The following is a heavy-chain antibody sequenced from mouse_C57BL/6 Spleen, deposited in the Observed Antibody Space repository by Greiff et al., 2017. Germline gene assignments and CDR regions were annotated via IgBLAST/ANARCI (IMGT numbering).Heavy chain of an antibody. CDR3: ARWTAQSTNY. D-gene: IGHD3-2*02. V-gene: IGHV1-64*01. CDR2: IHPNSGST. CDR1: GYTFTSYW. J-gene: IGHJ2*01. Sequence: VQLQQPGAELVKPGASVKLSCKASGYTFTSYWMHWVKQRPGQGLEWIGMIHPNSGSTNYNEKFKSKATLTVDKSSSTAYMQLSSLTSEDSVVYYCARWTAQSTNYRGQGTTHPVST.